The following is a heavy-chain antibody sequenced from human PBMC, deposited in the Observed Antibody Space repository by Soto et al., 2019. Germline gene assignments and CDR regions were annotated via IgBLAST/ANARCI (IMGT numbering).Heavy chain of an antibody. V-gene: IGHV5-10-1*01. CDR3: ARQSVGRDDAYEI. CDR1: GYRFTSYW. J-gene: IGHJ3*02. Sequence: GESLKISCKGSGYRFTSYWISWVRQMPGKGVAWMGRIEPSDSYTNCSPSFQGHVHISADKSISTAYLQGRSLKASDTAMYYCARQSVGRDDAYEIWGQGTMVNVSS. CDR2: IEPSDSYT.